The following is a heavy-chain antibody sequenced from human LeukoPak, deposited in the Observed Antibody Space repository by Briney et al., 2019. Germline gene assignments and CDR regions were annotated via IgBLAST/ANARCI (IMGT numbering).Heavy chain of an antibody. CDR3: ARARDVWSGYQSFDY. CDR1: GYTFTGYY. Sequence: ASVKVSCKASGYTFTGYYMHWVRQAPGQGLEWMGWINPNSGGTYYAQKFQGRVTMTRDTSISTAYMELSRLRSDDTAVYYCARARDVWSGYQSFDYWGQGTLVTVSS. CDR2: INPNSGGT. D-gene: IGHD3-3*01. J-gene: IGHJ4*02. V-gene: IGHV1-2*02.